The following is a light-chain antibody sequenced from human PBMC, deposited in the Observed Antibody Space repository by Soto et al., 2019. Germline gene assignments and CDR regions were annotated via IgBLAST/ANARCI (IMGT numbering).Light chain of an antibody. J-gene: IGKJ1*01. CDR1: QSLLHSNGYNY. CDR2: LGS. V-gene: IGKV2-28*01. Sequence: DIVMTQSPRSLPVTPGEPASISCRSSQSLLHSNGYNYLHWYLQKPGQSPQLLIYLGSNRASGVPDRFSGSGSGTDFTLKISRVEAEDVGVYYCMQALQTPSTFGQGTKVDIK. CDR3: MQALQTPST.